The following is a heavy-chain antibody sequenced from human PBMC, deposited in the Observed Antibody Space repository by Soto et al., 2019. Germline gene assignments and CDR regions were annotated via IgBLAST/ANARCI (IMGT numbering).Heavy chain of an antibody. CDR1: GYTFTSYG. D-gene: IGHD6-19*01. J-gene: IGHJ6*03. CDR2: ISAYNGNT. Sequence: ASVKVSCKASGYTFTSYGISWVRQAPGQGLEWMGWISAYNGNTNYAQKLQGRVTMTTDTSTSTAYMELRSLRSDDTAVYYCARDKGYSSGWYDYYMDVWGKGTTVTVSS. V-gene: IGHV1-18*01. CDR3: ARDKGYSSGWYDYYMDV.